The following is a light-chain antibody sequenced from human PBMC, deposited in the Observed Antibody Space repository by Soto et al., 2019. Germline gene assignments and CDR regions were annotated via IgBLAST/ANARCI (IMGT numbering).Light chain of an antibody. CDR1: SSDADAYNY. CDR2: DVS. J-gene: IGLJ2*01. CDR3: SSYTSSTIL. V-gene: IGLV2-14*03. Sequence: QSALTQPASLSGSPGQSIIISCTGTSSDADAYNYVSWYQHHPGKAPKLLIYDVSNRPSGISNRFSGSKSGNTASLTISGVQPEDEADYFCSSYTSSTILFGGGTELTVL.